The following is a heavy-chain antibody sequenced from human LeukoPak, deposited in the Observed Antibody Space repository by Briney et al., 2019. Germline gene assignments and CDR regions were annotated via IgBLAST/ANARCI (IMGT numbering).Heavy chain of an antibody. V-gene: IGHV3-30*04. Sequence: PGGSLRLSCAASGFTFSSYAMHWVRQAPGKGLEWVAVISYDGSNKYYADSVKGRFTISRDNSKNTLYLQMNSLRAEDTALYYCAREPVRYFATRGPFDPWGQGTLVTVSS. CDR2: ISYDGSNK. D-gene: IGHD3-9*01. CDR1: GFTFSSYA. J-gene: IGHJ5*02. CDR3: AREPVRYFATRGPFDP.